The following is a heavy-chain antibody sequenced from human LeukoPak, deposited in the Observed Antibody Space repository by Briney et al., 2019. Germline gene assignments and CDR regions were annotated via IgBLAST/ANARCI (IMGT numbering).Heavy chain of an antibody. Sequence: SETLSLTCTVSGGSISSYYWSWIRQPPGKGLEWIGYIYYSGSTNYNPSLKSRVTISVDTSKNQFSLKLSSVTAADTAVYYCARDQGDWGSGWFDPWGQGTLVTVSS. J-gene: IGHJ5*02. D-gene: IGHD7-27*01. CDR2: IYYSGST. V-gene: IGHV4-59*12. CDR1: GGSISSYY. CDR3: ARDQGDWGSGWFDP.